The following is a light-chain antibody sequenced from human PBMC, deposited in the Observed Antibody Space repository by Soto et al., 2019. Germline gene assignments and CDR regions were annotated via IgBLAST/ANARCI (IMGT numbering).Light chain of an antibody. CDR1: RSVTSDC. V-gene: IGKV3-20*01. CDR3: QQCGSSRRT. J-gene: IGKJ1*01. Sequence: EIVLTQSPGTLSVSPGERATLSCRASRSVTSDCLAWYRQRPGQAPRLLVYGASTRATGTPDRISGSGSGTYLTLTISRLEPEDFAVYYCQQCGSSRRTFGQGTRVEIK. CDR2: GAS.